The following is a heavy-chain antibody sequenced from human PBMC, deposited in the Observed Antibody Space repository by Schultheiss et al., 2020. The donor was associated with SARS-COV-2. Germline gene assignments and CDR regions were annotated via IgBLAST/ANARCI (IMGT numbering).Heavy chain of an antibody. Sequence: SGPTLVKPTQTLTLTCTFSGFSLSTDGVGVAWIRQAPGRALEWLVVIYWDDDKRYSPSLKSRLTITKDTSKNQVVLTMTNMDPVDTATYYCAHRQLVPTFVDYWGQGTLVTVSS. CDR2: IYWDDDK. CDR1: GFSLSTDGVG. D-gene: IGHD6-13*01. V-gene: IGHV2-5*02. CDR3: AHRQLVPTFVDY. J-gene: IGHJ4*02.